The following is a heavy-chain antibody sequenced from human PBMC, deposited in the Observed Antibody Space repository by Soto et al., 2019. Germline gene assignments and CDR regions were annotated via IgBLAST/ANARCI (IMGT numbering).Heavy chain of an antibody. Sequence: QSGPTLVNPTETLTLTCTVSGFSLSNERMGVSWIRQPPGKALEWLAHIFSNDEKSYSTSLNXRLTISKDTSKSQVVLSMTNMDPVDRATYYCARLVRDYDILTGVYQYGMDVWGQGTTVTVSS. V-gene: IGHV2-26*01. CDR3: ARLVRDYDILTGVYQYGMDV. CDR1: GFSLSNERMG. CDR2: IFSNDEK. J-gene: IGHJ6*02. D-gene: IGHD3-9*01.